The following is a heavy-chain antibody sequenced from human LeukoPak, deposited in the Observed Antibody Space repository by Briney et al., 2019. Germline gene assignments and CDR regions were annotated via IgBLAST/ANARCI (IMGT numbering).Heavy chain of an antibody. CDR2: IYSGGST. CDR3: ASSKTLVDTAMKNYYYYYMDV. Sequence: GGSLRLSCAASGFTVSSNYMSWVRQAPGKGLEWVSVIYSGGSTYYADSVKGRFTISRDNSKNTLYLQMNSLRAEDTAVYYCASSKTLVDTAMKNYYYYYMDVWGKGTTVTISS. CDR1: GFTVSSNY. J-gene: IGHJ6*03. D-gene: IGHD5-18*01. V-gene: IGHV3-66*01.